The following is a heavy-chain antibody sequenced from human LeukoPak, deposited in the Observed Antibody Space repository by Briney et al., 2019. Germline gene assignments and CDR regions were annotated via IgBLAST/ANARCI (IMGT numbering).Heavy chain of an antibody. Sequence: GGSLRLSCAASGFTFSSYAMSWVRQAPGKGLEWVSAISGSGGSTYYADSVKGRFTISRDNAKNSLYLQMNSLRAEDTAVYYCARGSGWSDYFDSWGQGTLVTVSS. J-gene: IGHJ4*02. V-gene: IGHV3-23*01. CDR1: GFTFSSYA. CDR2: ISGSGGST. CDR3: ARGSGWSDYFDS. D-gene: IGHD6-19*01.